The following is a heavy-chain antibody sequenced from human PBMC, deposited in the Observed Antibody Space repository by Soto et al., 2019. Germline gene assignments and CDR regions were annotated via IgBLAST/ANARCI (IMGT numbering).Heavy chain of an antibody. D-gene: IGHD6-19*01. J-gene: IGHJ4*02. V-gene: IGHV3-30*18. CDR1: GFTFSSYG. CDR2: ISYDGSNK. CDR3: AKDDVGNKQRAVTHDY. Sequence: GGSLRLSCAASGFTFSSYGMHWVRQAPGKGLEWVAVISYDGSNKYYAESVKGRFTISRDNSKNTLYLQMNSLRAEDTAVYYCAKDDVGNKQRAVTHDYWGQGTLVTVSS.